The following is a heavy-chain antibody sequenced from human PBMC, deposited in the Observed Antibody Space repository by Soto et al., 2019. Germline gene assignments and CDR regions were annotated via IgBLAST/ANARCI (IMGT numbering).Heavy chain of an antibody. CDR2: IYYSGST. J-gene: IGHJ6*02. CDR3: ASHDYAHYGMDV. D-gene: IGHD3-16*01. Sequence: QVQLQESGPGLVKPSQTLSLTCTVSGGSISSGDYYWSWIRQPPGKGLEWIGYIYYSGSTYYNPSLKRRVTIAVDTSKNQFSLKLSSVTAADAAVYYCASHDYAHYGMDVWGQGTTVTVSS. CDR1: GGSISSGDYY. V-gene: IGHV4-30-4*01.